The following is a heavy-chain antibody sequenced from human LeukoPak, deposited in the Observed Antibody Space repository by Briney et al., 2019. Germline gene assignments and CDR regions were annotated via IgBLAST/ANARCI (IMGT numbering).Heavy chain of an antibody. Sequence: PGGSLRLSCAASGFTVSSNYMSWVRRAPGKGLEWVSLISGDGDSTFYADSVKGRFTTSRDNSKNSLYLQMNSLRTEDTALYYCAKELSGSSGLDYWGHGTLVTVSS. CDR1: GFTVSSNY. CDR3: AKELSGSSGLDY. D-gene: IGHD1-26*01. CDR2: ISGDGDST. V-gene: IGHV3-43*02. J-gene: IGHJ4*01.